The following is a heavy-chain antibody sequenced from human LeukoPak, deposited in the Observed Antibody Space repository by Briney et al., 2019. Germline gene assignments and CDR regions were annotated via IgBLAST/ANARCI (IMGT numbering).Heavy chain of an antibody. CDR3: ARDYVSGSFGP. V-gene: IGHV3-74*01. CDR2: INSDGSST. Sequence: GGSLGLSCAASGFTFSSYWMHWVRQAPGKGLVWVSRINSDGSSTSYADSVKGRFTISRDNAKNTLYLQMNSLRAEDTAVYYCARDYVSGSFGPWGQGTLVTVSS. CDR1: GFTFSSYW. J-gene: IGHJ5*02. D-gene: IGHD3-10*01.